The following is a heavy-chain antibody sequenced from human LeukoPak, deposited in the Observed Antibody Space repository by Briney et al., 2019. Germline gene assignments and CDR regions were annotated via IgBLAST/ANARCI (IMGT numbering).Heavy chain of an antibody. Sequence: GGSLRLSYAASGFTVSSNYMSWVRQAPGKGLEWVSGITGSGGSTYYADSVKGRFTISRDNSKNTVYLQMNSLRAEDTAVYYCARDLSLIALTDWGQGTLVTVSS. D-gene: IGHD3-22*01. V-gene: IGHV3-53*01. CDR1: GFTVSSNY. CDR2: TGSGGST. J-gene: IGHJ4*02. CDR3: ARDLSLIALTD.